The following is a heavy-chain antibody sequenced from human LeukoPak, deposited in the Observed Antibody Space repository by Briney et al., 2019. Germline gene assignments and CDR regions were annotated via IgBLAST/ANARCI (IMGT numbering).Heavy chain of an antibody. D-gene: IGHD3-22*01. V-gene: IGHV1-2*06. Sequence: ASVKVSCKASGYTFTGYYMHWVRQAPGQGLEWIGRINPNSGGTNYSQKFQGRVTMTRDTSISTAYMELSRLRSDDTAVYYCAKIVDYYDSSGYYFDYWGQGTLVAVSS. J-gene: IGHJ4*02. CDR3: AKIVDYYDSSGYYFDY. CDR2: INPNSGGT. CDR1: GYTFTGYY.